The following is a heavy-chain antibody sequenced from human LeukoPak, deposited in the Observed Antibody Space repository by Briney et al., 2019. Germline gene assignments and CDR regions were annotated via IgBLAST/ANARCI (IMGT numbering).Heavy chain of an antibody. J-gene: IGHJ4*02. CDR3: ARGGMTTVTTTRNYFDY. V-gene: IGHV4-34*01. CDR1: GGFFSGYY. Sequence: SETLSLTCALYGGFFSGYYWSWIRQPPGKGLEWIGEINHSGSTNYNPSLKSRVTISVDTSKNQFSLKLSSVTAADTAVYYCARGGMTTVTTTRNYFDYWGQGTLVTVSS. CDR2: INHSGST. D-gene: IGHD4-17*01.